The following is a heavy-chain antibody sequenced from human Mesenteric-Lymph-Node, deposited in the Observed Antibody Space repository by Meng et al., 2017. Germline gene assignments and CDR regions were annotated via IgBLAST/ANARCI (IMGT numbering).Heavy chain of an antibody. CDR1: GFTFSNFA. D-gene: IGHD3-22*01. CDR2: ISGSGAAT. J-gene: IGHJ4*02. CDR3: AREPPASPLFNYDSSGMAVDY. Sequence: GGSLRLSCAASGFTFSNFAMTWVRQAPGKGLEWVSTISGSGAATYYADSVKGRFTISRDNSQNTLYLQMNSLRAEDTAVYYCAREPPASPLFNYDSSGMAVDYWGQGTLVTVSS. V-gene: IGHV3-23*01.